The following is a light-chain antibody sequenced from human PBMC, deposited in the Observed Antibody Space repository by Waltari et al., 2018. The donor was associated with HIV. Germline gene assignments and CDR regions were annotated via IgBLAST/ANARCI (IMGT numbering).Light chain of an antibody. J-gene: IGLJ3*02. CDR3: QVWHSSSDHWV. CDR1: NVGSKS. V-gene: IGLV3-21*02. Sequence: SYVLTQPPSVSVAPGQTAQITCGGDNVGSKSVHWYQQKPGQAPVLVISDDSDRPSGIPDRFSGSNSGNTATLIISRVEAGDEADFYCQVWHSSSDHWVFGGGTRLTVL. CDR2: DDS.